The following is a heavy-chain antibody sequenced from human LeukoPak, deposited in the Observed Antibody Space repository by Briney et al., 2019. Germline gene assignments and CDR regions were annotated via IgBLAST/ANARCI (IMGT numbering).Heavy chain of an antibody. CDR1: GFTFSTYA. V-gene: IGHV3-23*01. CDR2: IRGSDGST. J-gene: IGHJ6*02. D-gene: IGHD1-7*01. Sequence: GGSLRLSCAASGFTFSTYAMSWVRQAPGKGLEWVSSIRGSDGSTYYADSVKGRFAISRDNSKNTLYLQMNSLRAEDTAVYYCAKGNYGLYGMDVWGQGTTVTVSS. CDR3: AKGNYGLYGMDV.